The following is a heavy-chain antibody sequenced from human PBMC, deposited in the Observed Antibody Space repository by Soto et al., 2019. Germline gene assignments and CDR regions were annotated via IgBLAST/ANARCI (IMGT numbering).Heavy chain of an antibody. CDR3: ASGTFNDISFDS. Sequence: QVQLQESGPGLVKPSQTLTLTCSVSGGSIDTGVFYWSWARQLPGKGLQWIGYIYYTGAAYYNPARKSRVVISLDTSANQFSLSLTSLTAADTAVYYCASGTFNDISFDSWGQGRLVTVSS. V-gene: IGHV4-31*03. CDR2: IYYTGAA. CDR1: GGSIDTGVFY. D-gene: IGHD2-21*01. J-gene: IGHJ4*02.